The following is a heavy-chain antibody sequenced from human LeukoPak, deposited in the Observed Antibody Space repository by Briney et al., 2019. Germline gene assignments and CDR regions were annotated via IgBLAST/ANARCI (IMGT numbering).Heavy chain of an antibody. Sequence: GASVKVSCKASGYTFTSYDINWVRQATGQGLEWMGWMNPNSGNTGYAQKFQGRVTMTRNTSISTAYMELSSLRSEDTAVYYCARTGGSSSSEVYYYYYMDVWGKGTTVTVSS. CDR1: GYTFTSYD. V-gene: IGHV1-8*01. D-gene: IGHD6-6*01. CDR2: MNPNSGNT. J-gene: IGHJ6*03. CDR3: ARTGGSSSSEVYYYYYMDV.